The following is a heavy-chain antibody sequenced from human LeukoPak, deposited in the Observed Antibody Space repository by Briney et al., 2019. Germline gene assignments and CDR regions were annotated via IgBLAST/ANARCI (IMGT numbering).Heavy chain of an antibody. CDR3: TTDDYDILTGYFWFDD. Sequence: GGSLRLSCAASGFTFSSYTMHWVRQAPGKGLEWVGRIKSKTDGGTTDSAAPVKGRFTISRDDSKNTLYLQMNSLKTEDTAVYYCTTDDYDILTGYFWFDDWGQGTLVTVSS. V-gene: IGHV3-15*01. D-gene: IGHD3-9*01. CDR1: GFTFSSYT. CDR2: IKSKTDGGTT. J-gene: IGHJ4*02.